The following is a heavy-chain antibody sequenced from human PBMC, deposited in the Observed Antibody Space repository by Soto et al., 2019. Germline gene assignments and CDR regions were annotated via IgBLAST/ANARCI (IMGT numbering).Heavy chain of an antibody. CDR3: SSHTYGYPFHY. Sequence: QVQLQESGPGLVRPSQTLSLTCTVSGASISSDGYYWSWIRHHPGRGLEWIGYIYDSGDTHYNPSLRSRLTMSVDSSKTHFSLRLGSVSAADTAMYFCSSHTYGYPFHYWGRGTLVTVSS. CDR2: IYDSGDT. D-gene: IGHD5-12*01. V-gene: IGHV4-31*03. CDR1: GASISSDGYY. J-gene: IGHJ4*02.